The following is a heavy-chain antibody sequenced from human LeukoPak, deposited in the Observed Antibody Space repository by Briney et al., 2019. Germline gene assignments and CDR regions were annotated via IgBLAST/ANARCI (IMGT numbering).Heavy chain of an antibody. Sequence: SETLSLTCTVSGGSISSGSYYWSWIRQPAGKGLEWIGRIYTSGSTNYNPSLKSRVTISVDTSKNQSSLKLSSVTAADTAVYYCARVPYSSSWYGGDYWGQGTLVTVSS. D-gene: IGHD6-13*01. CDR1: GGSISSGSYY. CDR3: ARVPYSSSWYGGDY. J-gene: IGHJ4*02. V-gene: IGHV4-61*02. CDR2: IYTSGST.